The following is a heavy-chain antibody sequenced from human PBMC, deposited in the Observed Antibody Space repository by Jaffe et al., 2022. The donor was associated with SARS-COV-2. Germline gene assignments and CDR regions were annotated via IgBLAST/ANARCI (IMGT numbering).Heavy chain of an antibody. Sequence: EVQLLESGGGLVQPGGSLRLSCVLSGFSISSFAVNWVRRAPGKGLEWVSNMTGSGGITYFADSVKGRFTVSRDISKNTMYLHLNSLRAEDTATYYCARGPIMEGTFWLDPWGQGTLVTVSS. CDR2: MTGSGGIT. CDR1: GFSISSFA. D-gene: IGHD2-8*01. CDR3: ARGPIMEGTFWLDP. J-gene: IGHJ5*02. V-gene: IGHV3-23*01.